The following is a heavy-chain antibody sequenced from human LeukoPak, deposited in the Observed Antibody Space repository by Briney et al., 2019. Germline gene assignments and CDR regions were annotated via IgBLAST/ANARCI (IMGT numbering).Heavy chain of an antibody. J-gene: IGHJ4*02. D-gene: IGHD1-26*01. CDR3: ARFSGSYTFDY. Sequence: SETLSLTCTVSGGSTSSYYWSWIRQPPGKGLEWIGYIYYSGSTNYNPSLKSRVTISVDTSKNQFSLKLSSVTAADTAVYYCARFSGSYTFDYWGQGTLVTVSS. CDR1: GGSTSSYY. V-gene: IGHV4-59*12. CDR2: IYYSGST.